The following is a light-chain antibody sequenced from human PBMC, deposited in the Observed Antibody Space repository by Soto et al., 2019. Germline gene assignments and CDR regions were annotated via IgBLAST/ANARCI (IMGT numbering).Light chain of an antibody. CDR2: AAS. Sequence: DIQMTQSPSSLSASVGDRDTITCRASQTMNNYLNWYQQKPGKAPKLLIYAASSLQSGVPSRFSGSGFGTDFTLTITSLQPEDFATYYCQQTNSKPWTFGQGTKV. CDR1: QTMNNY. CDR3: QQTNSKPWT. J-gene: IGKJ1*01. V-gene: IGKV1-39*01.